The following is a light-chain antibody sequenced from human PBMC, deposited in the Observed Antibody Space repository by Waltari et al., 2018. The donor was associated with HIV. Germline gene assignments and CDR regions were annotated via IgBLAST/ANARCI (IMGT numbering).Light chain of an antibody. J-gene: IGLJ2*01. CDR3: CSFAGTYTI. CDR1: YSDVGDYNY. CDR2: DVS. V-gene: IGLV2-11*01. Sequence: QSALTQPRSVSGSPGQSVTISCTGTYSDVGDYNYVSWYQQHPGKAPQLMIYDVSQRPSGVPDRFSGSKSVNTASLTISGLQADDDADYYCCSFAGTYTIFGGGTKLTVL.